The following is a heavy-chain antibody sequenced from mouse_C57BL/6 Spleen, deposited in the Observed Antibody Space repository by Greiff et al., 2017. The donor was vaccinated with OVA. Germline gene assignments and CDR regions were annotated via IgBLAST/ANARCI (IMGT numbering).Heavy chain of an antibody. J-gene: IGHJ4*01. V-gene: IGHV1-18*01. D-gene: IGHD2-1*01. Sequence: VQLQQSGPELVKPGASVKIPCKASGYTFTDYNMDWVKQSHGKSLEWIGDINPNNGGTIYNQKFKGKATLTVDKSSSTAYMELRSLTSEDTAVYYCARSEIYYGNYVHYYAMDYWGQGTSVTVSS. CDR2: INPNNGGT. CDR1: GYTFTDYN. CDR3: ARSEIYYGNYVHYYAMDY.